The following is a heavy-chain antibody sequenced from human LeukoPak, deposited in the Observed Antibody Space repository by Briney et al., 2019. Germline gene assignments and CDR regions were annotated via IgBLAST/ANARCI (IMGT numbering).Heavy chain of an antibody. V-gene: IGHV4-38-2*02. Sequence: TSETLSLTCTVSGYSISSGYYWGWIRQPPGKGLEWIGSIYHSRSTYYNPSLKSRVTISVDTSKNQFSLKLSSVTAADTAVYYCAGEVPAAINWFDPWGQGTLVTVSS. CDR1: GYSISSGYY. CDR3: AGEVPAAINWFDP. D-gene: IGHD2-2*01. CDR2: IYHSRST. J-gene: IGHJ5*02.